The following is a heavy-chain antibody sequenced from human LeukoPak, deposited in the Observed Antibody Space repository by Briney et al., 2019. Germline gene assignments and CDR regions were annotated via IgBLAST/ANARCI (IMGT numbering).Heavy chain of an antibody. Sequence: GGSLRLSCAVSGFTFSSYWMSWFRQAPGKGLEWVANINQYGSQKFSVDSVKGRFTISRDNAKNSLSLQMNSLRAEDTAVYYCARDWFDGDYDRFDYWGQGTLVTVSS. CDR2: INQYGSQK. CDR1: GFTFSSYW. V-gene: IGHV3-7*03. D-gene: IGHD4-17*01. J-gene: IGHJ4*02. CDR3: ARDWFDGDYDRFDY.